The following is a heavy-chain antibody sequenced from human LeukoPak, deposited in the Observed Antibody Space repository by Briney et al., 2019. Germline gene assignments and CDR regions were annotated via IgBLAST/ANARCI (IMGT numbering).Heavy chain of an antibody. CDR2: ISSSSSYT. Sequence: KPGGSLRLSCAASGFTFSDYYMSWIRQAPGKGLEWVSYISSSSSYTNYADSVKGRFTISRDNAKNSLYLQMNSLRAEDTAVYYCAREPGLLRYFDWLWGQGTLVTVSS. CDR3: AREPGLLRYFDWL. V-gene: IGHV3-11*05. CDR1: GFTFSDYY. J-gene: IGHJ4*02. D-gene: IGHD3-9*01.